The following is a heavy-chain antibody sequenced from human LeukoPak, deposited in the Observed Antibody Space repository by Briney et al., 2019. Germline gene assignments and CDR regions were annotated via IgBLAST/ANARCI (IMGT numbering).Heavy chain of an antibody. CDR3: ARVVTAMGGDYYYYYMDV. J-gene: IGHJ6*03. CDR1: GGSISSYY. CDR2: IYTSGST. D-gene: IGHD5-18*01. Sequence: PSETLSLTYTVSGGSISSYYWNWIRQPAGKGLEWIGRIYTSGSTNYNPSLKSRVTMSVDTSKNQFSLKLSSVTAADTAVYYCARVVTAMGGDYYYYYMDVWGKGTTVTVSS. V-gene: IGHV4-4*07.